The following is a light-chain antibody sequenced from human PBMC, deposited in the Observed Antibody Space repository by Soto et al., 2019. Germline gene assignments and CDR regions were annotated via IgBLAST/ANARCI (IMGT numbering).Light chain of an antibody. CDR1: SSDVGGYNY. CDR3: SSYTSSSSWV. Sequence: QSALTQPASVSGSPGQSITISCNGTSSDVGGYNYVSWYQQHPGKAPKLMIYDVSNRPSGVSNRFSGSKSGNTASLTISGLQAEDEADYYCSSYTSSSSWVFSGGTKLTVL. J-gene: IGLJ3*02. CDR2: DVS. V-gene: IGLV2-14*01.